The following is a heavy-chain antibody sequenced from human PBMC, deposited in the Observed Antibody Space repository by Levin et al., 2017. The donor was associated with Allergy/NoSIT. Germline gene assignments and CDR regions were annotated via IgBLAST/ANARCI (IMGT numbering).Heavy chain of an antibody. Sequence: GGSLRLSCEGSGFTFSGYTIHWVRQAPGKGLEWVSSISSTSSYIHYADSVKGRFTISRDNAKNSLYLQMNSLKAEDTAVYYCARGGGSTKGGMDVWGQGTTVTVSS. CDR1: GFTFSGYT. J-gene: IGHJ6*02. CDR2: ISSTSSYI. CDR3: ARGGGSTKGGMDV. D-gene: IGHD3-10*01. V-gene: IGHV3-21*01.